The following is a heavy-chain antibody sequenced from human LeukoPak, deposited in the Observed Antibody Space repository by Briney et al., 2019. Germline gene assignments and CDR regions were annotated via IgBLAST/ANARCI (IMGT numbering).Heavy chain of an antibody. CDR1: GGSISSSGYY. D-gene: IGHD5-18*01. CDR3: ARAKVVRAMVSRYFDY. CDR2: IYDSGST. V-gene: IGHV4-39*01. Sequence: SEALSLTCTVSGGSISSSGYYWGWIRQPPGKGLEWIGSIYDSGSTYYNPSLKSRVTMSVDTSKNQFSLKLNSVTAADTAVYYCARAKVVRAMVSRYFDYWGQGTLVTVSS. J-gene: IGHJ4*02.